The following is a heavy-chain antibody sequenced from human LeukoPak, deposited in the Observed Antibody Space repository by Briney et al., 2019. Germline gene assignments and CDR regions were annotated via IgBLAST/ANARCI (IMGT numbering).Heavy chain of an antibody. CDR2: IYHSGST. CDR3: ARVSADSGSYAGYYYYYYMDV. V-gene: IGHV4-38-2*02. J-gene: IGHJ6*03. D-gene: IGHD3-10*01. Sequence: SETLSLTCTVSGYSISSGYYWGWIRQPPGKGLEWIGSIYHSGSTYYNPSLKSRVTISVDTSKNQFSLKLSSVTAADTAVYYCARVSADSGSYAGYYYYYYMDVWGKGTTVTVS. CDR1: GYSISSGYY.